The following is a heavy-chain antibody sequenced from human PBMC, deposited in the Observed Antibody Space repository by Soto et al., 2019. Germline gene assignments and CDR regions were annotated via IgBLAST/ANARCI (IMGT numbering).Heavy chain of an antibody. CDR2: IYHSGST. V-gene: IGHV4-4*02. Sequence: QVQLQESGPGLVEPSGTLSLTCAVSGGSVSDTNWWSWVRQPPGKGLEWIGEIYHSGSTYYNPPLKSRVTISVDKSKNQFSPMLNSVTAADTAVYFCAGDRAVSARGYFDYWGQGTLVTVSS. D-gene: IGHD6-19*01. J-gene: IGHJ4*02. CDR3: AGDRAVSARGYFDY. CDR1: GGSVSDTNW.